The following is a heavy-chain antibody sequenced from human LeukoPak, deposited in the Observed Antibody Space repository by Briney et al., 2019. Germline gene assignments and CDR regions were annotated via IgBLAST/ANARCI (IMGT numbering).Heavy chain of an antibody. J-gene: IGHJ6*03. V-gene: IGHV1-18*01. CDR3: ARRQYQLLYGYYYYYMGV. CDR2: ISAYNGNT. CDR1: GYTFTSYG. D-gene: IGHD2-2*02. Sequence: GASVKVSCKASGYTFTSYGISWVRQAPGQGLEWMGWISAYNGNTNYAQKLQGRVTMTTDTSTSTAYMELRSLRSDDTAVYYCARRQYQLLYGYYYYYMGVWGKGTTVTVSS.